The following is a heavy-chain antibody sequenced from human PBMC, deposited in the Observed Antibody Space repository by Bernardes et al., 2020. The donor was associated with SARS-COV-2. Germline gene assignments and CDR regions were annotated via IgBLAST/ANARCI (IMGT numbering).Heavy chain of an antibody. CDR1: GFTFSSYE. D-gene: IGHD3-3*01. V-gene: IGHV3-48*03. CDR2: ISSSGSTI. CDR3: AREFAISNYGMDV. J-gene: IGHJ6*02. Sequence: GSLRLSCAASGFTFSSYEMNWVRQAPGKGLEWVSYISSSGSTIYYADSVKGRFTISRDNAKNSLYLQMNSLRAEDTAVYYCAREFAISNYGMDVWGQGTTVTVSS.